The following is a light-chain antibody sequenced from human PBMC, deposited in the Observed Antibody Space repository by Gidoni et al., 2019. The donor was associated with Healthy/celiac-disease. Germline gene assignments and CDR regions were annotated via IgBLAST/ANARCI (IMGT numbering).Light chain of an antibody. Sequence: IEMTQTTLSLPVTPGEPASLSCRSSQSLLDSADGNTYLYLYLQKPGQSPQLLITTPSYRASGVPVRVSVSGSGSDFTLKISRVEAEDVGVYYCMQRIGFPPLFGQGTKLEIK. J-gene: IGKJ2*01. V-gene: IGKV2-40*01. CDR2: TPS. CDR1: QSLLDSADGNTY. CDR3: MQRIGFPPL.